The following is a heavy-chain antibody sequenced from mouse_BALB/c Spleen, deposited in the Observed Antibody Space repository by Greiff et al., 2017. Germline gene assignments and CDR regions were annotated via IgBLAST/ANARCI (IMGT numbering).Heavy chain of an antibody. V-gene: IGHV1S81*02. CDR2: INPSNGRT. Sequence: QVQLQQPGAELVKPGASVKLSCKASGYTFTSYWMHWVKQRPGQGLEWIGEINPSNGRTNYNEKFKSKATLTVDKSSSTAYMQLSSLTSEDSAVYYCARVFEGYYTYAMDYWGQGTSVTVSS. CDR3: ARVFEGYYTYAMDY. CDR1: GYTFTSYW. J-gene: IGHJ4*01. D-gene: IGHD2-3*01.